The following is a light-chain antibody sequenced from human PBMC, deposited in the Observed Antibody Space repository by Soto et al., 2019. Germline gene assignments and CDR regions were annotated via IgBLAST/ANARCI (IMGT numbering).Light chain of an antibody. CDR2: DAS. V-gene: IGKV3-20*01. Sequence: EIVLTQSPATLSLSPGERATLSCRASQSFSSYLAWYQQKPGQAPRLLIYDASSRPTGIPDRFSGSGSGTDFTLTISRLEPEDFAVYYCQQYGSSSTFGQGTRLEI. CDR1: QSFSSY. J-gene: IGKJ5*01. CDR3: QQYGSSST.